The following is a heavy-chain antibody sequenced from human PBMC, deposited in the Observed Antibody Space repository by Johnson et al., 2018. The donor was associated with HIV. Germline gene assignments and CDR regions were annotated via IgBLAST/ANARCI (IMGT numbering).Heavy chain of an antibody. V-gene: IGHV3-74*01. Sequence: VQLVESGGGVVQPGGSLRLSCAASGFTFSSYWMHWVRQAPGKGLVWVSRINSDGSSTSYADSVKGRFTISRDNSKNTLYLQMNSLRAEDTAVYYCARDQGVRAFDIWGQGTMVTVSS. CDR3: ARDQGVRAFDI. CDR1: GFTFSSYW. D-gene: IGHD3-16*01. CDR2: INSDGSST. J-gene: IGHJ3*02.